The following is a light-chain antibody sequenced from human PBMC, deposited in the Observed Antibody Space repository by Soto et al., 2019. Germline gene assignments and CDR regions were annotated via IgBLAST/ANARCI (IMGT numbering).Light chain of an antibody. CDR3: SSYTNSHIYVV. J-gene: IGLJ2*01. CDR1: SIDVGGYNF. CDR2: EVT. V-gene: IGLV2-14*01. Sequence: QSALTQPASVSGSPGQSITISCTGTSIDVGGYNFVSWYQQHPGKAPRLVIYEVTNRPSGVSDRFSGSKSGNTASLTISGLQAEDEADYSCSSYTNSHIYVVFGGGTQLTVL.